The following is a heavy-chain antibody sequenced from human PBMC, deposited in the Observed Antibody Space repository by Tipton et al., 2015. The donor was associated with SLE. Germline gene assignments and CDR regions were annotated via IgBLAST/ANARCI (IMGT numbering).Heavy chain of an antibody. CDR3: ARDCGGSDAFDI. Sequence: TLSLTCAVYGGSFSGYYWSWIRQPPGKGLEWIGEINHRGSTNYNPSLKSGLTISVDTSKNQFSLKLSSVTAADTAVYYCARDCGGSDAFDIWGQGTMVTVSS. CDR2: INHRGST. D-gene: IGHD2-21*01. CDR1: GGSFSGYY. V-gene: IGHV4-34*01. J-gene: IGHJ3*02.